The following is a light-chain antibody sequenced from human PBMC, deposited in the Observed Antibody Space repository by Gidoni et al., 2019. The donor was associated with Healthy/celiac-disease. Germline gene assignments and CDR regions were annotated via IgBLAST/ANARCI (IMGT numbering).Light chain of an antibody. J-gene: IGKJ1*01. V-gene: IGKV2-28*01. CDR2: LGS. Sequence: DIVMTQSPLSLPVTPGEPASISCRSSQSLLHSNGYNYLDWYLQKPGQSPQLLIYLGSNRASGVPDRFSGSGSGTDFTLKISRVEAEDVGVYYCMQALQRGTFXQXTKVEIK. CDR1: QSLLHSNGYNY. CDR3: MQALQRGT.